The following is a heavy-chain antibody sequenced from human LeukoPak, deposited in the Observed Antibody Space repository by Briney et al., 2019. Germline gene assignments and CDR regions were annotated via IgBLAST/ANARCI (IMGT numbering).Heavy chain of an antibody. CDR1: GFTLGVYW. Sequence: GGSLRLSCAASGFTLGVYWMTWVRQAPGKGLEWVANINQDGSEKHYLDSVKGRFTISRDNPRNSLSLQMGSLRAEDTAIYYCARNSESLTHPKYWGQGTLVTVSS. D-gene: IGHD1-14*01. CDR3: ARNSESLTHPKY. V-gene: IGHV3-7*01. J-gene: IGHJ4*02. CDR2: INQDGSEK.